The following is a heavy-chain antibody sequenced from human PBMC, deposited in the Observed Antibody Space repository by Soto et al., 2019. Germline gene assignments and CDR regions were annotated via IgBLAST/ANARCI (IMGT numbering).Heavy chain of an antibody. CDR2: INPSGGST. Sequence: RASVKVSCKASGYTFTSYYMHWVRQAPGQGLEWMGIINPSGGSTSYAQKFQGRVTMTRDTSTSTAYMELSSLRSEDTAVYYCARAPAIAGTTAVVTRNWFDPWGQGTLVTVSS. D-gene: IGHD1-7*01. V-gene: IGHV1-46*01. CDR1: GYTFTSYY. CDR3: ARAPAIAGTTAVVTRNWFDP. J-gene: IGHJ5*02.